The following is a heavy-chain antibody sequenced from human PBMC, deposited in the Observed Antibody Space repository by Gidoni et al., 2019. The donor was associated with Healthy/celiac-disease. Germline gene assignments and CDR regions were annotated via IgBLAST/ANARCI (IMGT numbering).Heavy chain of an antibody. J-gene: IGHJ6*02. CDR2: INPNSGGT. Sequence: QVQLVQSGAEVKKPGASVTVSCKASGYPFTGHSIPRVRQAPGQGLEWMGWINPNSGGTNYAQKFQGWVTMTRDTSISTAYMELSRLRSDDTAVYYCARGPRYDFWSGYFGYYGMDVWGQGTTVTVSS. D-gene: IGHD3-3*01. CDR3: ARGPRYDFWSGYFGYYGMDV. V-gene: IGHV1-2*04. CDR1: GYPFTGHS.